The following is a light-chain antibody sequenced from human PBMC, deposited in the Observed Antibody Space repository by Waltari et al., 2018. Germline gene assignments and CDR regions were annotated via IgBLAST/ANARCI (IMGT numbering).Light chain of an antibody. J-gene: IGKJ2*01. CDR3: MQIPQPART. CDR1: QSLLHSNGYNY. CDR2: LGS. Sequence: DILMTQSPLSLPVTPGEPASISCRSSQSLLHSNGYNYLDWYLQKPGQSPQVLIYLGSNRASGVPDRFSGSGSGTDFTLNISRVEAEDVGVYYCMQIPQPARTFGQGTRLEIK. V-gene: IGKV2-28*01.